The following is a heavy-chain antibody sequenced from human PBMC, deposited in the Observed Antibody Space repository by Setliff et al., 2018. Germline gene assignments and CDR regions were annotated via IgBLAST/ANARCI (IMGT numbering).Heavy chain of an antibody. CDR1: GYSISSGYI. J-gene: IGHJ4*02. CDR3: ARDLGHGGDSDY. Sequence: SETLSLTCTVSGYSISSGYIWGWIRQPPGKGLEWVGNIGHTGSINYNPSLKSRLTISRDTSKNQVSLKLNSVTATDTAVYYGARDLGHGGDSDYWGQGILVTVSS. V-gene: IGHV4-38-2*02. CDR2: IGHTGSI. D-gene: IGHD2-21*02.